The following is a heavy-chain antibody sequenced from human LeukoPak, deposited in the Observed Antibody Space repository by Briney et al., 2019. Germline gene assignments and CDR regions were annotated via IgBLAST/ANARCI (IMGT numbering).Heavy chain of an antibody. CDR3: ARETGDRGIDY. V-gene: IGHV1-3*01. CDR1: GYTFTSYA. CDR2: INAGNGNT. J-gene: IGHJ4*02. D-gene: IGHD7-27*01. Sequence: VASVKVSCKASGYTFTSYAMHWVRQAPGQRLEWMGWINAGNGNTKYSQKFQGRVTITRDTSASTAYTGLSSLRSEDTAVYYCARETGDRGIDYWGQGTLVTVSS.